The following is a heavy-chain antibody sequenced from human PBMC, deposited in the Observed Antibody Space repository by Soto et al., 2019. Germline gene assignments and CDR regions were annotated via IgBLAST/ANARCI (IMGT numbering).Heavy chain of an antibody. J-gene: IGHJ4*02. V-gene: IGHV3-23*01. D-gene: IGHD3-3*01. CDR2: IGTTGVTT. CDR1: GFTFSSYA. CDR3: AQTRWSGGYYFEY. Sequence: GGSLRLSCGASGFTFSSYAMSWVRQAPGKGLEWVSVIGTTGVTTFYADSVRGRFTISRDNSKNTMYLQMNSLRAEDTAIYYCAQTRWSGGYYFEYWGLGTRVTVSS.